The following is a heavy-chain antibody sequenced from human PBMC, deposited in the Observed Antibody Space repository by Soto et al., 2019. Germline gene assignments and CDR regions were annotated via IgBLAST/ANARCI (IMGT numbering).Heavy chain of an antibody. J-gene: IGHJ6*03. CDR2: TRNKANSYTT. Sequence: PGGSLRLSCAASGFTFSDHYMDWVRQAPGKGLEWVGRTRNKANSYTTEYAASVKGRFTISRDDSKNSLYLQMNSLKTEDTAVYYCARGDSYYDFWSDPTASYYMDVWGKGITVTVSS. V-gene: IGHV3-72*01. CDR1: GFTFSDHY. CDR3: ARGDSYYDFWSDPTASYYMDV. D-gene: IGHD3-3*01.